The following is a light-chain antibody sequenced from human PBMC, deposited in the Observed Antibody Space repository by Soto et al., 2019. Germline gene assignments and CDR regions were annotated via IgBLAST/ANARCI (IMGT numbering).Light chain of an antibody. CDR3: CSYAGSYSYV. V-gene: IGLV2-11*01. CDR1: SSDVGGYNY. CDR2: YVS. J-gene: IGLJ1*01. Sequence: QSALTQPRSVSGSPGQSVTISCTGTSSDVGGYNYVSWYQQHPGKAPKLMIYYVSKRPSGVPDRFSGSKSGNKASLTISGLQADDEADYYCCSYAGSYSYVFGTGTKLTVL.